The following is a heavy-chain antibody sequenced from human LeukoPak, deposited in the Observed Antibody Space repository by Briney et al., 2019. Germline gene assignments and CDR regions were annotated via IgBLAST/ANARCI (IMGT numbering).Heavy chain of an antibody. CDR3: TTDPSHSGY. Sequence: GGSLRLSCAASKFSGFIFSNAWMYWVRQAPGKGLEWVGRLKSKVDGGAVDYAAPVKGRFTISRDDSKNTLYLQMNSLKTEDTAVYYCTTDPSHSGYWGQGTLVTVSS. CDR1: KFSGFIFSNAW. J-gene: IGHJ4*02. CDR2: LKSKVDGGAV. V-gene: IGHV3-15*01.